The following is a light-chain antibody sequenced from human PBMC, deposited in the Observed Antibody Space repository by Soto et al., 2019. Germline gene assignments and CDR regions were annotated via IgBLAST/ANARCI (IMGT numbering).Light chain of an antibody. V-gene: IGKV3-15*01. J-gene: IGKJ4*01. CDR2: GAS. CDR3: QQYNNWPRAT. Sequence: EIAMTQSPATLSVSPGGRATLSCRASQSISDTLAWYQQKPGQAPRLLIYGASTRATGIPARFSGSGSGTEFTLTISSLQSEDFAVYYCQQYNNWPRATFGGGTKVDIK. CDR1: QSISDT.